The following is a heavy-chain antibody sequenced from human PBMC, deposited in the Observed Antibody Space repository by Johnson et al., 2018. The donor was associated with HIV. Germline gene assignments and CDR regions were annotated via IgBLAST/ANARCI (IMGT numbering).Heavy chain of an antibody. Sequence: QVQLVESGGGVVQPGRSLRLSCAASDFTFSNNAIHWVRQAPGKGLEWVAVISYDGSEKYYADSVKGRFTISRDNAKNSLYLQMNSLRAEDTAVYYCARAKDAAYPYDAFDVWGHGTMVIVSA. D-gene: IGHD2-15*01. CDR3: ARAKDAAYPYDAFDV. CDR1: DFTFSNNA. V-gene: IGHV3-30*04. J-gene: IGHJ3*01. CDR2: ISYDGSEK.